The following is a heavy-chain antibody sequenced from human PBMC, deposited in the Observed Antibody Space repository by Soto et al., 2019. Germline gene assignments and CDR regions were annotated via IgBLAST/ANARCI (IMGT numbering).Heavy chain of an antibody. Sequence: EVQRVESGGGLVKPGGSLRLSCAASGFTFSSYSMNWVRQAPGKGLEWVSSISSSSSYIYYADSVKGRFTISRDNAKTSLYLQMNSLRAEDTAVYYCARDLRYDFWSGYQNWFDPWGQGTLVTVSS. CDR3: ARDLRYDFWSGYQNWFDP. CDR1: GFTFSSYS. V-gene: IGHV3-21*01. J-gene: IGHJ5*02. D-gene: IGHD3-3*01. CDR2: ISSSSSYI.